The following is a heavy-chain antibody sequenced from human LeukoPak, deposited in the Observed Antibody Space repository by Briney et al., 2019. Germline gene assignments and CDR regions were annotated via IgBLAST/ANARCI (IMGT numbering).Heavy chain of an antibody. V-gene: IGHV4-34*01. CDR1: GGSFSGYY. D-gene: IGHD2-15*01. Sequence: SETLSLTCAVYGGSFSGYYWSWIRQPPGKGLEWIGEINHSGSTNYNPSLKSRVTISVDTSKNQFSLKLSSVTAADTAVYYCASTKGYCSGGSCYSVDYWGQGTLVTVSS. CDR2: INHSGST. J-gene: IGHJ4*02. CDR3: ASTKGYCSGGSCYSVDY.